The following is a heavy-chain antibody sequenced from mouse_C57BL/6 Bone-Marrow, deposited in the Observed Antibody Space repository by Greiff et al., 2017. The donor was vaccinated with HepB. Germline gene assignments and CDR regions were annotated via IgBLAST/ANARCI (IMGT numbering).Heavy chain of an antibody. CDR1: GYSFTGYY. D-gene: IGHD2-3*01. Sequence: EVKLVESGPELVKPGASVKISCKASGYSFTGYYMNWVKQSPEKSLEWIGEINPSTGGTTYNQKFKAKATLTVDKSSSTAYMQLKSLTSEDSAVYYCARLAYDGYSWLAYWGQGTLVTVSA. CDR2: INPSTGGT. J-gene: IGHJ3*01. V-gene: IGHV1-42*01. CDR3: ARLAYDGYSWLAY.